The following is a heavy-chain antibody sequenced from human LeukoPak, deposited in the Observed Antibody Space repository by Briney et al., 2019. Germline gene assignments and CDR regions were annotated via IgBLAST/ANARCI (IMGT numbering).Heavy chain of an antibody. D-gene: IGHD6-13*01. V-gene: IGHV4-39*07. J-gene: IGHJ6*02. CDR2: IYYSGST. CDR1: GSSISSSSYY. Sequence: SETLSLTCTVSGSSISSSSYYWGWVRQPPGKGLEWIGSIYYSGSTYYNPSLKSRVTISVDTSKNQFSLKLSSVTAADTAVYYCASQAAAGNYYYYYGMDVWGQGTTVTVSS. CDR3: ASQAAAGNYYYYYGMDV.